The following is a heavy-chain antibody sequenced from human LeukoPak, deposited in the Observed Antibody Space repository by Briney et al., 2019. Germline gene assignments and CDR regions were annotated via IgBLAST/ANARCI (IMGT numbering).Heavy chain of an antibody. CDR3: AKGSGSYYYGMDV. CDR2: ISSSGGTT. D-gene: IGHD3-10*01. CDR1: GFTFSSYA. Sequence: GGSLRLSGAASGFTFSSYAMTWVRQAPGKGLEWVSVISSSGGTTYYADSVKGRFTISRDNSKNTLYLQMNSLRAEDTAVYYCAKGSGSYYYGMDVWGKGTTVTVSS. V-gene: IGHV3-23*01. J-gene: IGHJ6*04.